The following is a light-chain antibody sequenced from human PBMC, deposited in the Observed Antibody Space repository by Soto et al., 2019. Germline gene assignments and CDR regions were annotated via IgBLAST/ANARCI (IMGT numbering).Light chain of an antibody. CDR3: SSYTSSSTFV. J-gene: IGLJ2*01. Sequence: QSALTQPPSVSGSPGQSVTISCTGTSTDVGNYNRVSWYQQPPGTAPKLMIYDVSNRPSGVPDRFSESKSGNTASLTISGLQAEDEADYYCSSYTSSSTFVFGGGTKLTVL. V-gene: IGLV2-18*02. CDR1: STDVGNYNR. CDR2: DVS.